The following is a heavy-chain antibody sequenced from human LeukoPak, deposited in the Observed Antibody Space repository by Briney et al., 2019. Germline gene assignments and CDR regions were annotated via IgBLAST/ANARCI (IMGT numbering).Heavy chain of an antibody. Sequence: SGTLSLTCTVSGGSISSYYWSWIRQPPGKGLEWIGYIYYSGSTNYNPSLKSRVTISVDTSKNQFSLKLRSVTAADTAVYYCARSIAVAGIRQYYFDYWGQGTLVTVSS. CDR3: ARSIAVAGIRQYYFDY. CDR2: IYYSGST. CDR1: GGSISSYY. D-gene: IGHD6-19*01. V-gene: IGHV4-59*01. J-gene: IGHJ4*02.